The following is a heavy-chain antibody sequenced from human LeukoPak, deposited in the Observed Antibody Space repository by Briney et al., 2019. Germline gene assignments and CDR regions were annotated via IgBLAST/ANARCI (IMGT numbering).Heavy chain of an antibody. V-gene: IGHV3-33*01. Sequence: GGSLRLSCAASGFTFSSYGMHWVRQAPGKGLEWVAVIWYDGSNKYYADSVKGRFTISRDNSKNTLYLQMNSLRAEDTAVYYCARDLAVAGTDYWGQGTLVTVSS. CDR1: GFTFSSYG. D-gene: IGHD6-19*01. J-gene: IGHJ4*02. CDR3: ARDLAVAGTDY. CDR2: IWYDGSNK.